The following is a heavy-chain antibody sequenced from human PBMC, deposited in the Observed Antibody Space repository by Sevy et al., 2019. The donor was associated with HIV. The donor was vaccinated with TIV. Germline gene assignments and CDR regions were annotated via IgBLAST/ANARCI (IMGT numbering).Heavy chain of an antibody. CDR2: IRYDGTNK. J-gene: IGHJ6*02. D-gene: IGHD2-2*01. CDR1: GVTFTLYG. Sequence: GGSLRLSCAASGVTFTLYGMHWVRQPPGKGLEWVAFIRYDGTNKYYADSVKGRFTISKDNPKNTIYLQMNSLRPEDTEVYYCEKDWGLGFDMVVDGGHNAMDVWGQGTTVTVSS. CDR3: EKDWGLGFDMVVDGGHNAMDV. V-gene: IGHV3-30*02.